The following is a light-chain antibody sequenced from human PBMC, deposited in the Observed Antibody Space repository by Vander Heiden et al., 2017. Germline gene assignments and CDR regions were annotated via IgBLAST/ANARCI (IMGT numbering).Light chain of an antibody. J-gene: IGLJ3*02. Sequence: FVLAQPPSVSVAPGQTATITCGGNNIGSKSVHWYQQMPGQAPVVVVYDDDDRPAGIPERFSGSNSGNTATLTISRVEVGDEADYYCQLWDSNSDHVVFGGGTRLTVL. CDR2: DDD. CDR1: NIGSKS. V-gene: IGLV3-21*02. CDR3: QLWDSNSDHVV.